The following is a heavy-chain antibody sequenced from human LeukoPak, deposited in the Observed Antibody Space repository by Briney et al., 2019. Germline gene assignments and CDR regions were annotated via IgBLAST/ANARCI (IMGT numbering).Heavy chain of an antibody. CDR1: GGSISSSSYY. CDR2: IYYSGST. D-gene: IGHD6-19*01. Sequence: SETLSLTCTVPGGSISSSSYYWGWIRQPPGKGLAWIGSIYYSGSTYYNPSLKSRVTISVDTSKNQFSLKLSSVTAADTAVYYCARPHISSGWYVYWGQGTLVTVSS. CDR3: ARPHISSGWYVY. V-gene: IGHV4-39*01. J-gene: IGHJ4*02.